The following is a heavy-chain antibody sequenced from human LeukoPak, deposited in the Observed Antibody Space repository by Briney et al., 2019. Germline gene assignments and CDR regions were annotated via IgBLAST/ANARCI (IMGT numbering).Heavy chain of an antibody. CDR2: IIPIHGIA. CDR1: GGTFSSYT. CDR3: ARGTTIFAVVITASY. D-gene: IGHD3-3*01. Sequence: GASVKVSCKASGGTFSSYTISWVRQAPGQGLEWMGRIIPIHGIANYAQKFQGRVTITSDKSTSTAYMELRRLRAEDTAVYYCARGTTIFAVVITASYWGQETLVTVSS. J-gene: IGHJ4*02. V-gene: IGHV1-69*02.